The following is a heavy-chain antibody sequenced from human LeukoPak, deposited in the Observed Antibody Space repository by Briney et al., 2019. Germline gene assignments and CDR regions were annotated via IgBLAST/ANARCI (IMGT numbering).Heavy chain of an antibody. J-gene: IGHJ5*02. CDR1: GFTFSSYA. Sequence: GGSLRLSCAASGFTFSSYAMSWVRQAPGKGQEWVSAISGSGGSTYYADSVKGRFTISRDNSKNTLYLQMNSLRAEDTAVYYCAKAGCSGGSCYSDNWFDPWGQGTLVTVSS. D-gene: IGHD2-15*01. CDR2: ISGSGGST. V-gene: IGHV3-23*01. CDR3: AKAGCSGGSCYSDNWFDP.